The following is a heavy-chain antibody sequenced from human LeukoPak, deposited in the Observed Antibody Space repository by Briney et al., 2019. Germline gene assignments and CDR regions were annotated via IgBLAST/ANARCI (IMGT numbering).Heavy chain of an antibody. V-gene: IGHV3-21*01. CDR3: ARDEEYSTLFQFDY. D-gene: IGHD6-6*01. CDR2: ISSIGSYK. Sequence: GGSLRLSCAASGFTFNSYSMNWVRQAPGKGLEWVSSISSIGSYKYYADSVKGRFTISRDNAKKSVFLQMNSLRAEDTAVYYCARDEEYSTLFQFDYWGQGTMVTVSS. J-gene: IGHJ4*02. CDR1: GFTFNSYS.